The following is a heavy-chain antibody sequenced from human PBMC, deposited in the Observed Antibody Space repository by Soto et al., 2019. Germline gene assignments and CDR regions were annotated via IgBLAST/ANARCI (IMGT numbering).Heavy chain of an antibody. V-gene: IGHV4-59*01. CDR1: GGSISSYY. Sequence: SETLSLTCTVSGGSISSYYWSWIRQPPGKGLEWIGYIYYSGSTNYNPSLKSRVTISVDTSKNQFSLKLSSVTAADTAVYYCARGLYDFWSGYYSNWFDPWGQGTLVTVSS. D-gene: IGHD3-3*01. CDR2: IYYSGST. CDR3: ARGLYDFWSGYYSNWFDP. J-gene: IGHJ5*02.